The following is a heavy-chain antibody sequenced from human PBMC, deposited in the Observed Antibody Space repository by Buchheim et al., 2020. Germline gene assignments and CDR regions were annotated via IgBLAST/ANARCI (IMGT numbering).Heavy chain of an antibody. D-gene: IGHD3-22*01. CDR1: GFTFSSYG. J-gene: IGHJ4*02. V-gene: IGHV3-30*03. Sequence: QVQLVESGGGVVQPGRSLRLSCAASGFTFSSYGMHWVRQAPGKGLEWVAVISYDGSNKYYADSVKGRFTISRDTSKNTLYLQMNSLRAEDTAVYYYETDYYDSSGSDYWGQGTL. CDR2: ISYDGSNK. CDR3: ETDYYDSSGSDY.